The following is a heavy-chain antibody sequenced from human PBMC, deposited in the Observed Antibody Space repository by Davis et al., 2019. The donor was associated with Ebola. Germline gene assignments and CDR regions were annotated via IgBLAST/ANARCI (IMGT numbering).Heavy chain of an antibody. CDR2: VNAGNGNT. J-gene: IGHJ1*01. D-gene: IGHD3-10*01. Sequence: ASVKVSCKASAYTFTGYYMHWVRQAPGQSLEWMGWVNAGNGNTKYSEKFQGRNTITRDPSAGTSYMSLSSLTSEDTAVYYCATNFGFREFFRFWGQGTLVTISS. CDR1: AYTFTGYY. V-gene: IGHV1-3*01. CDR3: ATNFGFREFFRF.